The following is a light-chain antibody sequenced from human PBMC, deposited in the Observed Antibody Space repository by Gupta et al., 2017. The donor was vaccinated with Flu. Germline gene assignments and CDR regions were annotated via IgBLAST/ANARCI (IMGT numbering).Light chain of an antibody. J-gene: IGLJ2*01. CDR1: YVDVGAYNY. CDR2: EVN. Sequence: QSITFSCTGIYVDVGAYNYVSWYQQHPGKGPKLIIFEVNNRPSVVSTRFSGSKSGNTASLTISGLQTEDEAHYYCSTYTGSSTLFGGGTQLTVL. CDR3: STYTGSSTL. V-gene: IGLV2-14*01.